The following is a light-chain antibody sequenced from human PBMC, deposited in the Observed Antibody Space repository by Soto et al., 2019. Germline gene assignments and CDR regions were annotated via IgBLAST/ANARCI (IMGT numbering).Light chain of an antibody. CDR3: QQRSSWWR. V-gene: IGKV3-11*01. CDR1: QSITTY. CDR2: DAS. J-gene: IGKJ1*01. Sequence: ETVLTQSPATLSLSPGVRATLSCRASQSITTYLAWYQQKTGQAPKLLFYDASNRATGIPARFSASGSGTDFTLTISSLEPEESAVYYCQQRSSWWRCGEGTKVEIK.